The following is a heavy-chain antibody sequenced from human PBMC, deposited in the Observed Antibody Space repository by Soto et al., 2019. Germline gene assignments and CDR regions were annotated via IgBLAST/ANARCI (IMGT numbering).Heavy chain of an antibody. J-gene: IGHJ4*02. CDR3: AKADYSSSSGMDY. V-gene: IGHV3-9*01. Sequence: EVQLVESGGGLVQPGRSLRLSCAASGFTFDDYAMHWVRQAPGKGLAWVSSINWNSGSIGYADSVKGRFTISRDNAKNSLYLQMNSLRAEDTALYYCAKADYSSSSGMDYWGQGTLVTVSS. D-gene: IGHD6-6*01. CDR2: INWNSGSI. CDR1: GFTFDDYA.